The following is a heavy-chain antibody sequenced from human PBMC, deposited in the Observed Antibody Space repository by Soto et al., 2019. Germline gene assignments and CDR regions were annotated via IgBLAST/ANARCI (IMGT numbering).Heavy chain of an antibody. CDR3: ARHGSNSGSHSEYFQH. CDR2: VYYSGNT. J-gene: IGHJ1*01. Sequence: AYIGSVTRYSASAWKPPGKGLEWIGSVYYSGNTYYNSSLKSRVTISVDTSKNQFSLKLSSVTAADTAVYYCARHGSNSGSHSEYFQHWGQGTLVTVS. V-gene: IGHV4-39*01. D-gene: IGHD1-26*01. CDR1: AYIGSVTRY.